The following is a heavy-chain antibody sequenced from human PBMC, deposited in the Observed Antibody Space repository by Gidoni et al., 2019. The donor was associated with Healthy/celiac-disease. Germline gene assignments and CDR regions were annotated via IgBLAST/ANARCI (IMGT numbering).Heavy chain of an antibody. CDR2: ISYDGSNK. V-gene: IGHV3-30*03. CDR3: ARDRLFYDFWSENWFDP. J-gene: IGHJ5*02. CDR1: GFTFSSYG. Sequence: QVQLVESGGGVVQPGRSLRLSCAASGFTFSSYGMHWVRQAPGKGLEWVAVISYDGSNKYYADSVKGRFTISRDNSKNTLYLQMNSLRAEDTAVYYCARDRLFYDFWSENWFDPWGQGTLVTVSS. D-gene: IGHD3-3*01.